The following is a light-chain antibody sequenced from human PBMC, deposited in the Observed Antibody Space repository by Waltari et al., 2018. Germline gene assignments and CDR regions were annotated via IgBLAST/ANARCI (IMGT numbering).Light chain of an antibody. J-gene: IGKJ1*01. CDR1: QSIRSN. CDR3: QQYDNWLGT. CDR2: GAS. Sequence: EIVMTQSPATLSVFPGERATLSSSASQSIRSNLAWYQHKPGQAPRLLIYGASTMATGIPARFSGSGSGTEFTLTISSLQSEDFAVYFCQQYDNWLGTFGQGTKVEIK. V-gene: IGKV3-15*01.